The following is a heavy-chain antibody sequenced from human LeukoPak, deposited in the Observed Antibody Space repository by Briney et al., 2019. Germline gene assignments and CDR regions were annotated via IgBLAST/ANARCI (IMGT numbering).Heavy chain of an antibody. Sequence: SETLSLTCTVSGGSISSSSYYWGWIRQPPGKGLEWIGSIYYSGRTYYNPSLKSRVTISVDTSKNQFSLKLSSVTAADTAVYYCARRPCSSTSCYRNGFDPWGQGTLVTVSS. CDR2: IYYSGRT. CDR1: GGSISSSSYY. J-gene: IGHJ5*02. V-gene: IGHV4-39*01. CDR3: ARRPCSSTSCYRNGFDP. D-gene: IGHD2-2*02.